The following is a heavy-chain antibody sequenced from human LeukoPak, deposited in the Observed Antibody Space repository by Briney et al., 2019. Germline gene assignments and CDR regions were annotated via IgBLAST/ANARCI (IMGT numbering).Heavy chain of an antibody. Sequence: SETLSLTCTVSGGSVSSGTYYWSWIRQPPGTRLEWIGYIHYSGTTNYNPSFKSRVTMSVDTSKNQFSLKLTSVTAADTAVYYCARATGEYSSSRPLDYWGQGTLVTVSS. CDR2: IHYSGTT. V-gene: IGHV4-61*01. CDR1: GGSVSSGTYY. D-gene: IGHD6-6*01. CDR3: ARATGEYSSSRPLDY. J-gene: IGHJ4*02.